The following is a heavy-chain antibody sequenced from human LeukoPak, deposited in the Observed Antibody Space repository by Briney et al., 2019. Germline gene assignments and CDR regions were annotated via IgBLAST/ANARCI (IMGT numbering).Heavy chain of an antibody. CDR2: IYYSGST. CDR3: AREFETPMVRGVKGAPFNWFDP. CDR1: GGSISNYY. V-gene: IGHV4-59*12. D-gene: IGHD3-10*01. J-gene: IGHJ5*02. Sequence: PSETLSLTCTVSGGSISNYYWSWIRQPPGKGLEWIGFIYYSGSTNYNPSLKSRVTISVDTSKNQFSLKLSSVTAADTAVYYCAREFETPMVRGVKGAPFNWFDPWGQGTLVTVSS.